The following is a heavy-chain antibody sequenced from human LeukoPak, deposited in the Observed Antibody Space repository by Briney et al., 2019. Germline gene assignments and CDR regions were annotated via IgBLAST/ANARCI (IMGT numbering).Heavy chain of an antibody. CDR1: EFTFSNYW. CDR2: IKEDGSEK. CDR3: AKGGYGSGSYYNPDTGFDY. D-gene: IGHD3-10*01. Sequence: PGGSLRLSCAASEFTFSNYWMSWVRQAPGKGLEWVANIKEDGSEKYYVDSVKGRFTISRDNAKNSLYLQMNSLRAEDTAVYYCAKGGYGSGSYYNPDTGFDYWGQGTLVTVSS. V-gene: IGHV3-7*03. J-gene: IGHJ4*02.